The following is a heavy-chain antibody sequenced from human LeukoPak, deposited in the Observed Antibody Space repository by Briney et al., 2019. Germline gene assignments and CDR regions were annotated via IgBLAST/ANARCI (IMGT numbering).Heavy chain of an antibody. J-gene: IGHJ4*02. D-gene: IGHD3-10*01. CDR1: GASISSYY. Sequence: PSETLSLTCTVSGASISSYYWSWIRQPPGKGLEWIGYIYYSGSTNYNPSLKSRVTISVDTSKNQFSLKLSSVTAADTAVYYCARSGDGDFDYWGQGTLVTVSS. CDR3: ARSGDGDFDY. V-gene: IGHV4-59*01. CDR2: IYYSGST.